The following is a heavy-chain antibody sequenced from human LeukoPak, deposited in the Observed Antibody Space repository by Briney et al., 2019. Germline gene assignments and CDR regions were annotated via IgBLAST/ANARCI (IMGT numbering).Heavy chain of an antibody. CDR3: ARMLAARPDDDR. J-gene: IGHJ5*02. D-gene: IGHD6-6*01. CDR1: GDSISSGGYY. Sequence: SETLSLTCTVSGDSISSGGYYWSWIRQPPGKGLEWIGYIHQSGGTYSNPSLGSRVTVSADRSNNQFSLRVSSVTAADTAVYYCARMLAARPDDDRWGQGTLVTVSS. CDR2: IHQSGGT. V-gene: IGHV4-30-2*01.